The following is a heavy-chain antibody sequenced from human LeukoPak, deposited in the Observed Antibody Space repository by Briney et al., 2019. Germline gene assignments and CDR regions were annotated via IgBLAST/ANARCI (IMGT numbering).Heavy chain of an antibody. J-gene: IGHJ3*02. Sequence: SXXLSLTCTVSGGSISSYYWSWIRQPPGKGLEWIGYIYYSGSTNYNPSLKSRVTISVDTSKNQFSLKLSPVTAADTAVYYCARDYYDSSGYFDAFDIWGQGTMVTVSS. D-gene: IGHD3-22*01. V-gene: IGHV4-59*01. CDR1: GGSISSYY. CDR3: ARDYYDSSGYFDAFDI. CDR2: IYYSGST.